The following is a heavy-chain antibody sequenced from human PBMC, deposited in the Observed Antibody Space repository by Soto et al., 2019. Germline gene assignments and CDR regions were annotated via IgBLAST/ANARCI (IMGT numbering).Heavy chain of an antibody. D-gene: IGHD3-22*01. Sequence: GASVKVSFKASGYTFTSYGISWVRQAPGQGLEWMGWISAYNGNTNYAQKLQGRVTMTTDTSTSTAYMELRSLRSDDTAVYYCARDRGYYDSSGFPRGMDVWGQGTTVTVSS. CDR2: ISAYNGNT. V-gene: IGHV1-18*04. J-gene: IGHJ6*02. CDR1: GYTFTSYG. CDR3: ARDRGYYDSSGFPRGMDV.